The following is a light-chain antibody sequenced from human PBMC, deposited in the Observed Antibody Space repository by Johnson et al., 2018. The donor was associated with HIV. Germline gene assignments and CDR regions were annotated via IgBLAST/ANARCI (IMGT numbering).Light chain of an antibody. CDR3: GTWDSSLIASYV. V-gene: IGLV1-51*02. CDR1: SSNVGNNY. J-gene: IGLJ1*01. Sequence: QSVLTQPPSVSAAPGQKVTISCSGSSSNVGNNYVSWYKQLPGAAPKLLIYETNKRPSGIPDRFSGSTSGTSATLGITGLQTGDEADYYCGTWDSSLIASYVFGTGTKVAVL. CDR2: ETN.